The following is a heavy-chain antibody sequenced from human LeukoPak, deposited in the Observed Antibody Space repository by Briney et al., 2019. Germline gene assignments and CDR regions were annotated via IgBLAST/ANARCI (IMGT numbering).Heavy chain of an antibody. CDR1: GGSISSGGYY. Sequence: SETLSLTCTVSGGSISSGGYYWSWIRQHPGKGLEWIGYIYYSGSTYYNPSLKSRVTISVDTSKNQFSLKLSSVTAADTAVYYCARVDIVVVPAAISGWFDPWGQGTLVTVSS. CDR3: ARVDIVVVPAAISGWFDP. J-gene: IGHJ5*02. D-gene: IGHD2-2*01. V-gene: IGHV4-31*03. CDR2: IYYSGST.